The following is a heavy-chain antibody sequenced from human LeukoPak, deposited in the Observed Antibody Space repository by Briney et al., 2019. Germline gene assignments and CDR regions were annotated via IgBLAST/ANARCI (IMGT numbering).Heavy chain of an antibody. CDR2: ISVSGADT. J-gene: IGHJ4*02. CDR1: VFTFTNYG. CDR3: AIKQFYFEN. Sequence: GGSLRLSCAASVFTFTNYGVGFGRGAPGHELEWVSSISVSGADTYSADSVKGRFTVSRDNSKNTLYLQMNSLRADDTALYYCAIKQFYFENWGQGTVVTVSS. V-gene: IGHV3-23*01. D-gene: IGHD4-11*01.